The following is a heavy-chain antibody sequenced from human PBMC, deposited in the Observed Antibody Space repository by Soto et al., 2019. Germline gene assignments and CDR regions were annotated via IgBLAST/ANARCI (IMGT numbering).Heavy chain of an antibody. J-gene: IGHJ6*02. D-gene: IGHD4-17*01. V-gene: IGHV5-51*01. Sequence: GESLKISCNGAGYSFTSYWIALGRQMPGKGLEWMGIIYPGDSDTRYSPSFQGPVTISADKSISTAYLQWSSLKASDNAMYYWARPMTTASSYYYGMDVWGQGTTVTVSS. CDR2: IYPGDSDT. CDR1: GYSFTSYW. CDR3: ARPMTTASSYYYGMDV.